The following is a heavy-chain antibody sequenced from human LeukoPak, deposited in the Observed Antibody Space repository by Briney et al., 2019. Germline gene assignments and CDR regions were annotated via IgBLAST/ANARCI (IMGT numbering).Heavy chain of an antibody. Sequence: PSETLSLTCAVYGGSFSGYYWSSIRQPPGKGLEWIGEINHSGSTNYNPSLKSRVTISIDTSKNQFSLKLSSVTAADTAVYYCARGGIAVAGTTYFDYWGQGTLVTVSS. V-gene: IGHV4-34*01. D-gene: IGHD6-19*01. CDR1: GGSFSGYY. CDR2: INHSGST. J-gene: IGHJ4*02. CDR3: ARGGIAVAGTTYFDY.